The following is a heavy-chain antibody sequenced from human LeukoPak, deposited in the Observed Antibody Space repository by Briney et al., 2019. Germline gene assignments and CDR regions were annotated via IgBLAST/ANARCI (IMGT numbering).Heavy chain of an antibody. CDR1: GFTFTGYS. CDR3: AKDRDSGSSGGDAFDI. V-gene: IGHV3-48*01. J-gene: IGHJ3*02. CDR2: ITITSDKI. D-gene: IGHD1-26*01. Sequence: PGGSLRLSCAASGFTFTGYSMNWFRQAPGKGLEWVSYITITSDKIYYADSVKGRFTISRDNARNSLYLQMNSLRAEDTAVYYCAKDRDSGSSGGDAFDIWGQGTMVTVSS.